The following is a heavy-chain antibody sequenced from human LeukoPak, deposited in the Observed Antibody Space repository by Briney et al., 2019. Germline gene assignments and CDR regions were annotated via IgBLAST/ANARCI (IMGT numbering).Heavy chain of an antibody. V-gene: IGHV1-18*01. Sequence: ASVKLSCKASVYTFTSYGISWVRQAPGQGLGKMGWINTYNGNTIYTKNLPGRVTMTTDTSTSTAYMDLRSLRPHDTAVYYCARDLVHHRLLDTVYNWFDPWGQGTLVTVSS. J-gene: IGHJ5*02. CDR3: ARDLVHHRLLDTVYNWFDP. D-gene: IGHD1-14*01. CDR2: INTYNGNT. CDR1: VYTFTSYG.